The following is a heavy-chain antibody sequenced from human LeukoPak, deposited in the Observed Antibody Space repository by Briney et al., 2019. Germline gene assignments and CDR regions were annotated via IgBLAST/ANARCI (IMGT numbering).Heavy chain of an antibody. J-gene: IGHJ3*02. CDR3: ARDRRESSKPNDAFDI. CDR1: GGSISSYY. D-gene: IGHD4-11*01. V-gene: IGHV4-4*07. CDR2: IYTSGST. Sequence: TSETLSLTCTVSGGSISSYYWSWIRQPAGKGLEWIGRIYTSGSTNYNPSLESRVTISIDTSKKQLSLKLRSVTAADTAVYYCARDRRESSKPNDAFDIWGQGTMVTVSS.